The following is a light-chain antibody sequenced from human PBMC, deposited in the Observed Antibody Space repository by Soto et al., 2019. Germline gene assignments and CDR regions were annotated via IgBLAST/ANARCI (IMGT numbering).Light chain of an antibody. J-gene: IGLJ3*02. CDR1: SGHITYA. V-gene: IGLV4-69*01. Sequence: QLVLTQSPSASASLGASVKLTCTVSSGHITYAIAWHQQQPGKGPRYLMKVDSDGSFFKGDGIPDRFSGSSSGAERYLTISSVQSEDEADYHCQTWGIGFQVFGGGTKLTVL. CDR3: QTWGIGFQV. CDR2: VDSDGSF.